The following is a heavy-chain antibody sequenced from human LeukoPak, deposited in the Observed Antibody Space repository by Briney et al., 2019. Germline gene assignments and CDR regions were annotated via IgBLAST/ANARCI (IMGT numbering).Heavy chain of an antibody. J-gene: IGHJ1*01. D-gene: IGHD4-23*01. CDR1: GYTFTGYY. V-gene: IGHV1-2*02. Sequence: GASVRVSCMASGYTFTGYYMHWVRQAPGQGLEWMGWINPNSGGTKYEQKFQGRVTMTRDTSISTASLELSSLRSDDAAVYYCARGDYGGDLYGFQHWGQGTLVTVSS. CDR3: ARGDYGGDLYGFQH. CDR2: INPNSGGT.